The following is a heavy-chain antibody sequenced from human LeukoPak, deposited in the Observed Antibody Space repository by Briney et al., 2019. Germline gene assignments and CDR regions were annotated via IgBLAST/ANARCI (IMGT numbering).Heavy chain of an antibody. CDR3: AAARFLSYYYYMDV. CDR2: IVVGSGNT. D-gene: IGHD3-3*01. J-gene: IGHJ6*03. CDR1: GFTFTSSA. Sequence: SVKVSCKASGFTFTSSAMQWVRQARGQRLEWIGWIVVGSGNTNYAQKFQERVTITRDMSTSTAYMELSSLRSEDTAVYYCAAARFLSYYYYMDVWGKGTTVTVSS. V-gene: IGHV1-58*02.